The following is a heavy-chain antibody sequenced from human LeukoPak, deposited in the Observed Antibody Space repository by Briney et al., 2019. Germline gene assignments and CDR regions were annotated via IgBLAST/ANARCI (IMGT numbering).Heavy chain of an antibody. Sequence: KPGASLQISCKGSGYSFTTYWIGWVRQMPGKGLEWMGIIYPGDSDTRYSPSFQGQVTISADKSISTAYLQWSSLRASDTAMYYCARRYGPQSSSDYWGQGTLVTVSS. J-gene: IGHJ4*02. V-gene: IGHV5-51*01. CDR1: GYSFTTYW. CDR2: IYPGDSDT. D-gene: IGHD6-6*01. CDR3: ARRYGPQSSSDY.